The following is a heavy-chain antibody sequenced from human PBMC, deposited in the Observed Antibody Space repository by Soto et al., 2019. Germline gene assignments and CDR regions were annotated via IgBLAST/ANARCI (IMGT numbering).Heavy chain of an antibody. CDR1: GFTFSSYS. CDR3: ARDPDSRGWYNWFDP. CDR2: ISSSGSTI. J-gene: IGHJ5*02. V-gene: IGHV3-48*01. Sequence: EVQLVESGGGLVQPGGSLRLSCAASGFTFSSYSMNWVRQAPGKGLEWVSYISSSGSTIYYADSVKGRFTISRDNAKNSLYLQMNSLRAEDTAGYYCARDPDSRGWYNWFDPWGQGTLVTVSS. D-gene: IGHD6-19*01.